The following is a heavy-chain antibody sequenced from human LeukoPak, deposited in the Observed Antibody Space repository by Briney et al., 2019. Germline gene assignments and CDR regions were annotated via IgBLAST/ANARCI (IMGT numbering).Heavy chain of an antibody. CDR2: IIPIFGTA. Sequence: ASVKVSCNASGGTFSSYAISWVRQAPGQGLEWMGGIIPIFGTANYAQKFQGRVTITADESTSTAYMELSSLRSEDTALYYCARDNNIVVVPAAQGVQGMDVWGKGTTVTVSS. D-gene: IGHD2-2*01. CDR1: GGTFSSYA. J-gene: IGHJ6*04. V-gene: IGHV1-69*13. CDR3: ARDNNIVVVPAAQGVQGMDV.